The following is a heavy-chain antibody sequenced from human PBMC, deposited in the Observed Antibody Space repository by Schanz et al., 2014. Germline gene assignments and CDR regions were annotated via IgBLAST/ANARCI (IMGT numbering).Heavy chain of an antibody. V-gene: IGHV3-48*01. CDR3: ARDFHGYGPHLDY. D-gene: IGHD5-12*01. J-gene: IGHJ4*02. CDR1: GFTFSTST. CDR2: ISDSGTYT. Sequence: EVQLVESGGGLVQPGGSLRLSCAASGFTFSTSTMHWVRQAPGKGLEWLSYISDSGTYTNYADSVKGRFTVSRDNSKNTLYLQLNSLRAEDTAVYYCARDFHGYGPHLDYWGQGSLVTVSP.